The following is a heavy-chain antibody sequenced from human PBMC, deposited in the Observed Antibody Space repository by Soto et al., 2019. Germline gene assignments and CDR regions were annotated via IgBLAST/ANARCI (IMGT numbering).Heavy chain of an antibody. CDR3: AREETAWPLAYGLDV. CDR1: GFSFSTYR. J-gene: IGHJ6*02. Sequence: PXGSLRLSCEASGFSFSTYRMHWVRQAPGKGLEWVSSIGRRSDIYYADSVKGRFTISRDNAKNSVSLQMNSLRDEDTAVYYCAREETAWPLAYGLDVWGQGTTVTVSS. CDR2: IGRRSDI. V-gene: IGHV3-21*01. D-gene: IGHD2-21*02.